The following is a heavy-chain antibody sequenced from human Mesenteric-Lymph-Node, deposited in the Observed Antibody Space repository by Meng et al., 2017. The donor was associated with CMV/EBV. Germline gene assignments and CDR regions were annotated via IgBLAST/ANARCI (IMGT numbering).Heavy chain of an antibody. CDR1: GFTFDDYG. D-gene: IGHD1-26*01. Sequence: GESLKISCAASGFTFDDYGMSWVRQAPGKGLEWVSGINWNGGSTGYADSVKGRFTISRDNAKNSLYLQMNSLRAEDTALYYCARGGGSYHLGYYGMDVWGQGTTVTVSS. V-gene: IGHV3-20*04. J-gene: IGHJ6*02. CDR2: INWNGGST. CDR3: ARGGGSYHLGYYGMDV.